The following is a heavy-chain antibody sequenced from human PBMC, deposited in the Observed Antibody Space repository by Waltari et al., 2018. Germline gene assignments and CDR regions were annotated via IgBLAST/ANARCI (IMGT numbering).Heavy chain of an antibody. CDR1: GFTFSSYA. CDR2: SYSGGST. D-gene: IGHD1-26*01. CDR3: AKGSGRVSPIDS. Sequence: EVQLLESGGGLVQPGGSLRLSCAASGFTFSSYALSWVRQAPGQGLEWVSVSYSGGSTYYADSVKGRLTISRDDSKNTLYLQMKSLRVEDTALYYCAKGSGRVSPIDSWGQGTLVTVSS. V-gene: IGHV3-23*03. J-gene: IGHJ4*02.